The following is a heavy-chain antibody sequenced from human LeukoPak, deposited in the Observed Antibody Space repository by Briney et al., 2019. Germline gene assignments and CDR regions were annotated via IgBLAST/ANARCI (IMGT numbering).Heavy chain of an antibody. D-gene: IGHD6-25*01. Sequence: PSETLSLTCTVSGASTSSYYWSWIRQPPGKGLEWIGYIYYSGSTNFNPSLKSRVTISLDTSKNQFSLKLSSVTAADTAVYYCARGKVPAAVLHGMAVGGQGTTATVPS. J-gene: IGHJ6*02. V-gene: IGHV4-59*01. CDR2: IYYSGST. CDR3: ARGKVPAAVLHGMAV. CDR1: GASTSSYY.